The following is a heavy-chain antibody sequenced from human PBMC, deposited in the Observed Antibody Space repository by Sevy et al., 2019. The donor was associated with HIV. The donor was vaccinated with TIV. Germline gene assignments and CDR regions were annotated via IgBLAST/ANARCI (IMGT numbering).Heavy chain of an antibody. Sequence: GGSLRLSCAASGFTFTTYGMHWVRQAPGKGLEWVAVISYDGSQTYYVDSVKGRFTISRDNSKNTLYLQMDSLRPEDTAVYYCARSFSMVRGVAARVFDCWGQGTLVTVSS. D-gene: IGHD3-10*01. CDR3: ARSFSMVRGVAARVFDC. V-gene: IGHV3-30*03. J-gene: IGHJ5*01. CDR2: ISYDGSQT. CDR1: GFTFTTYG.